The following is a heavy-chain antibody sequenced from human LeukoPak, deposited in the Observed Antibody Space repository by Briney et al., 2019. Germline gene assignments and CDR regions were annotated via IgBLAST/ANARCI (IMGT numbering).Heavy chain of an antibody. J-gene: IGHJ5*02. V-gene: IGHV5-51*01. D-gene: IGHD2-15*01. CDR1: GYNFTSYW. CDR3: ARLGSGGFHWFDH. CDR2: IYPGDSDT. Sequence: GESLKISCKGSGYNFTSYWIAWGRPVPGKGLEWMGIIYPGDSDTRYSPSFQGQVTISADKSISTAYLQWSSLKASDTAMYYCARLGSGGFHWFDHWGQGTLVTVSS.